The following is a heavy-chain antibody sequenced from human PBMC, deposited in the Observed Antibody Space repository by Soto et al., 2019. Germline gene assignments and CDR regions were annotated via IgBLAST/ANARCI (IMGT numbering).Heavy chain of an antibody. V-gene: IGHV1-69*13. Sequence: SVKVSCKASGGTFSSYAISWVRQAPGQGLEWMGGIIPIFGTANYAQKFQGRVTITADESTSTAYMELSSLRSEDTAAYYCARDSTTTGWFDPWGQGTLVTVSS. CDR3: ARDSTTTGWFDP. CDR2: IIPIFGTA. J-gene: IGHJ5*02. CDR1: GGTFSSYA. D-gene: IGHD1-26*01.